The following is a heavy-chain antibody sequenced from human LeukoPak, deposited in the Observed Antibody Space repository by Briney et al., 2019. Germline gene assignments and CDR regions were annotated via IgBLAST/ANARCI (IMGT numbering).Heavy chain of an antibody. CDR2: ISYDGSNK. J-gene: IGHJ3*02. CDR1: GFTFSSYA. CDR3: ARANNWNTCDAFDI. Sequence: PGGSLRLSCAASGFTFSSYAMHWVRQAPGKGLEWVAVISYDGSNKYYADSVKGRFTISRDNSKNTLYLQMNSLRAEDTAVYYCARANNWNTCDAFDIWGQGTMVTVSS. V-gene: IGHV3-30-3*01. D-gene: IGHD1-20*01.